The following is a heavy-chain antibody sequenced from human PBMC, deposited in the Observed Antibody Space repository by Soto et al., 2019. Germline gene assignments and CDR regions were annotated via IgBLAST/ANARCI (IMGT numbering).Heavy chain of an antibody. J-gene: IGHJ4*02. CDR2: ISGSDGKT. Sequence: PGGYLRVSCAASGFSFGSYALSWVRQAPGKGLEWVSTISGSDGKTFYADSVKGRFSISRDTSQSTLYLQMNSLRADDTAMYYCARWSSLDYWGQGT. CDR3: ARWSSLDY. V-gene: IGHV3-23*01. D-gene: IGHD3-10*01. CDR1: GFSFGSYA.